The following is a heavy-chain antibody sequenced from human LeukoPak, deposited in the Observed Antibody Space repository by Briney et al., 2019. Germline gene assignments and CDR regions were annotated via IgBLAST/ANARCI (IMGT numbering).Heavy chain of an antibody. CDR2: IYYSGST. V-gene: IGHV4-39*07. Sequence: SETLSLTCTVSGGSISSSSYYWGWIRQPPGKGLEWIGSIYYSGSTYYNPSLKSRVTISVDTSKNQFSLKLSSVTAADTAVYYCARGITGTTVLDYWGQGTLVTVSS. D-gene: IGHD1-7*01. CDR1: GGSISSSSYY. CDR3: ARGITGTTVLDY. J-gene: IGHJ4*02.